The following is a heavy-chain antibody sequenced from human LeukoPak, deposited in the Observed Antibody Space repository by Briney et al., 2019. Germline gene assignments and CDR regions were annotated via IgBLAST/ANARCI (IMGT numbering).Heavy chain of an antibody. V-gene: IGHV4-38-2*02. Sequence: PSETLSLTCTVSGYSISSGYYWGWIRQPPGKGLEWIGSIYHSGSTNYNPSLKSRVTISVDTSKNQFSLKLSSVTAADTAVYYCARVGSGSYYGTWGQGTLVTVSS. CDR3: ARVGSGSYYGT. D-gene: IGHD3-10*01. CDR2: IYHSGST. CDR1: GYSISSGYY. J-gene: IGHJ5*02.